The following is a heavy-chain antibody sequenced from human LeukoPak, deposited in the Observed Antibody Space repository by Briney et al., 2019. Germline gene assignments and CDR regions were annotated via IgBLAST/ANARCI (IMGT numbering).Heavy chain of an antibody. J-gene: IGHJ4*02. CDR1: GGSISSGGYY. D-gene: IGHD3-10*01. CDR3: ARARGVRGVIEYYFDY. Sequence: SQTLSLTCTVSGGSISSGGYYWSWIRQHPGKGPEWIGYLYYSGSTYYNPSLKSRVTISVDTSKNQFSLKLSSVTAADTAVYYCARARGVRGVIEYYFDYWGQGTLVTVSS. CDR2: LYYSGST. V-gene: IGHV4-31*03.